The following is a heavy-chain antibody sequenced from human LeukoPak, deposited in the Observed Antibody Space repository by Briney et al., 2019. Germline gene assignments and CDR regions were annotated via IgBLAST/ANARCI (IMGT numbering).Heavy chain of an antibody. CDR3: AKGGATVIDY. CDR1: GFIFSSYA. V-gene: IGHV3-23*01. Sequence: GGSLRLSCAASGFIFSSYAMSWVRQDPGKELEWVSSVGAGSSNTYYADSVKGRFTISRDNSRNTLYLQMNSLRAEDTAVYYCAKGGATVIDYWGQGTLVTVSS. D-gene: IGHD4-17*01. CDR2: VGAGSSNT. J-gene: IGHJ4*02.